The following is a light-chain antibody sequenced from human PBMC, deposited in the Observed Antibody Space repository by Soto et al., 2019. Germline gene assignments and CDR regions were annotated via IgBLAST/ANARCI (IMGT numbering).Light chain of an antibody. Sequence: AIQMTQSPSSLSSSVGDGVTITCRASQGIRNDLAWSQQKPGQAPKLLIYSASTLHTGVPSRFSGSGSGTDFTLTITSLQPGDFATYYCLQDHTSPLTFGEGTKVEIK. CDR3: LQDHTSPLT. CDR2: SAS. J-gene: IGKJ1*01. V-gene: IGKV1-6*01. CDR1: QGIRND.